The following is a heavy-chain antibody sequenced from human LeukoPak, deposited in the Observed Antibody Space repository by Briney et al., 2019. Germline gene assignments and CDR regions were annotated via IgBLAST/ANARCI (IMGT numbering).Heavy chain of an antibody. CDR3: ATSIVAVGIGLFDY. CDR2: ISGSSSTI. V-gene: IGHV3-48*01. Sequence: GGSLTLTCAASGFTFSTYTMNWVRQAPGKGLEWVSYISGSSSTIYYADSVKGRFTISRDNAKKSLYLQINSLRAEDTALYYCATSIVAVGIGLFDYSGQG. J-gene: IGHJ4*02. D-gene: IGHD6-13*01. CDR1: GFTFSTYT.